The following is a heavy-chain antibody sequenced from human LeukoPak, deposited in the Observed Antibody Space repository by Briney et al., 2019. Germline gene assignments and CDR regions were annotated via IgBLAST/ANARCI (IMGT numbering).Heavy chain of an antibody. CDR2: IDPSSATI. V-gene: IGHV3-48*01. D-gene: IGHD6-19*01. Sequence: PGGSLRLSCAASGFTFSSYSMSWVRQAPGKGLVWVSYIDPSSATIYYADSVKGRFTISRDNAKNSLFLQMNSLRAEDTAVYFCARDSSGQPSDIWGQGTMVTVSS. J-gene: IGHJ3*02. CDR3: ARDSSGQPSDI. CDR1: GFTFSSYS.